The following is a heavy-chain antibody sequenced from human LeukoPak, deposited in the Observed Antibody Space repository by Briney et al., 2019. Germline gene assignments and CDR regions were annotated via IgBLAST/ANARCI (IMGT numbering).Heavy chain of an antibody. CDR2: VSAGHHA. Sequence: GGSLRLSCTASGLTLGGHDMHWVRQTTGDGLEWVAAVSAGHHAFNAGSVKGRFTVSREDAKNSLYLQMNSLRAGDTAVYYCVREARGYHYTYFDYWGQGSLVTVSS. CDR1: GLTLGGHD. J-gene: IGHJ4*02. V-gene: IGHV3-13*01. D-gene: IGHD5-18*01. CDR3: VREARGYHYTYFDY.